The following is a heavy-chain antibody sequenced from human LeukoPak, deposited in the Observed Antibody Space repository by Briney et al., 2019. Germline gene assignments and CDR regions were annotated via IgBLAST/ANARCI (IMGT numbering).Heavy chain of an antibody. D-gene: IGHD1-26*01. V-gene: IGHV1-2*02. Sequence: ASVKVSCKASGYTLTGYYMHWVRQAPGQGLQWMGWINPISGGTDYAEKFQGRVTMTRDTSISTAYMELRSLRSDDTAVYYCARGGGGSYFPYYYYGMDVWGQGTTVTVSS. J-gene: IGHJ6*02. CDR3: ARGGGGSYFPYYYYGMDV. CDR2: INPISGGT. CDR1: GYTLTGYY.